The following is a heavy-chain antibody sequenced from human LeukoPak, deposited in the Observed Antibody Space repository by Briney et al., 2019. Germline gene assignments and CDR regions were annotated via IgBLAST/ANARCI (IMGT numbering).Heavy chain of an antibody. Sequence: GGALRLSCAASGFTFSDYAMTWVRQAPGKGLEWVSSLSNSGGRTYYADSVKDRFTISRDNFKNTLYLQMNSLRAEDTAVYYCARVVGAFDYWGQGTLVTVSS. D-gene: IGHD1-26*01. CDR1: GFTFSDYA. CDR3: ARVVGAFDY. V-gene: IGHV3-23*01. CDR2: LSNSGGRT. J-gene: IGHJ4*02.